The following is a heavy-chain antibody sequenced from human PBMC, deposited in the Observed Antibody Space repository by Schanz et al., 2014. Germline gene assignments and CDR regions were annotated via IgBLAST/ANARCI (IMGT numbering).Heavy chain of an antibody. CDR3: AKSLESCPGGRCSRGYFDY. D-gene: IGHD2-8*02. V-gene: IGHV3-48*01. CDR2: VSRSTPDI. Sequence: EVQLLESGGGLVQPGGSLRLSCAASGFGFSSYSMNWVRQAPGKGLEWVSYVSRSTPDIYYADSVKGRFTMSRDNAKNSVFLQMNSLRAEDTAVYYCAKSLESCPGGRCSRGYFDYWGQGTLVTVSS. CDR1: GFGFSSYS. J-gene: IGHJ4*02.